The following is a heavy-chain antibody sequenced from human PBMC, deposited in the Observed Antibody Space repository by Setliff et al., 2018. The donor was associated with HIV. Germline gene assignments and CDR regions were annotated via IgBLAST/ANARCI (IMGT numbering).Heavy chain of an antibody. V-gene: IGHV5-51*01. CDR3: ARAPNSPSYSNIWYADH. CDR1: GYSFTSYW. D-gene: IGHD4-4*01. J-gene: IGHJ5*02. Sequence: PGESLKISCKGSGYSFTSYWIGWVRQMPGKGLEWMGIIYPGDPDTRYSPSFQGQVTISADKSIGTAYLQWRSLKASDTAMYFCARAPNSPSYSNIWYADHWGQGTLVTVSS. CDR2: IYPGDPDT.